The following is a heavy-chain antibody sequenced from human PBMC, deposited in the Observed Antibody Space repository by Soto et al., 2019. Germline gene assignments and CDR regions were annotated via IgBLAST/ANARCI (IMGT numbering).Heavy chain of an antibody. CDR3: ATDLVGESHRGRPGHGDIVVVPAYYYYGMDV. V-gene: IGHV1-24*01. J-gene: IGHJ6*02. D-gene: IGHD2-2*01. Sequence: ASVKVSCKVSGYTLTELSMHWVRQAPGKGLEWMGGFDPEDGETIYAQKFQGRVTMTEDTSTDTAYMELSSLRSEDTAVYYCATDLVGESHRGRPGHGDIVVVPAYYYYGMDVWGQGTTVTVSS. CDR2: FDPEDGET. CDR1: GYTLTELS.